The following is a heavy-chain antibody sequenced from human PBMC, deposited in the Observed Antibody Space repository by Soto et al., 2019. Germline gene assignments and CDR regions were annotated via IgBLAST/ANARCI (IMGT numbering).Heavy chain of an antibody. CDR1: GFTFSSYG. J-gene: IGHJ4*02. CDR2: ISYDGSNK. CDR3: ATLFSGSYEVY. Sequence: QVQLVESGGGVVQPGRSLRLSCAASGFTFSSYGMHWVRQAPGKGLEWVAVISYDGSNKYYADSVKGRFTISRDNSKNTLDLQMDSLRAEDTAVYYCATLFSGSYEVYWGQGTLVTVSS. D-gene: IGHD1-26*01. V-gene: IGHV3-30*03.